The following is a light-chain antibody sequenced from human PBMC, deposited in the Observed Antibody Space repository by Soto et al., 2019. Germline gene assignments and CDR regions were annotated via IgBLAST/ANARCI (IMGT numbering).Light chain of an antibody. CDR3: QQFSSYPLT. CDR2: GAS. Sequence: EIVLTQSPGTLSLSPGERATLSCRASQSVSSNSLAWYQQKRGQAPRLLIHGASSRATGIPDRFSGGGSGTDFTLTISRLEPEDFAVYYCQQFSSYPLTFGGGTKVDIK. CDR1: QSVSSNS. J-gene: IGKJ4*01. V-gene: IGKV3-20*01.